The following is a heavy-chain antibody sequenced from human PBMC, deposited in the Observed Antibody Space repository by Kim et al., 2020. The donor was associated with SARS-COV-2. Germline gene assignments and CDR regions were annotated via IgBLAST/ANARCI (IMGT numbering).Heavy chain of an antibody. CDR1: GGSFSGYY. CDR3: ARFPTRPGVIGYSSSWYPSELYYYGMDV. J-gene: IGHJ6*02. Sequence: SETLSLTCAVYGGSFSGYYWSWIRQPPGKGLEWIGEINHSGSTNYNPSLKSRVTISVDTSKNQFSLKLSSVTAADTAVYYCARFPTRPGVIGYSSSWYPSELYYYGMDVWGQGTTVTVSS. V-gene: IGHV4-34*01. D-gene: IGHD6-13*01. CDR2: INHSGST.